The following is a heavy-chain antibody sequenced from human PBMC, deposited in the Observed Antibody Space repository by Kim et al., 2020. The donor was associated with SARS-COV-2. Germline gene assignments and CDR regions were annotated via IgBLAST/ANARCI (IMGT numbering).Heavy chain of an antibody. J-gene: IGHJ6*02. D-gene: IGHD3-9*01. V-gene: IGHV5-10-1*01. CDR2: VDPSDSYG. CDR3: GAALTRLHHGMQF. Sequence: GESLKISCKTSGYSFDDHWISWVRQTPGDGLQWMGRVDPSDSYGQYSPSFQGHVLMSSDKSINTVYLHWSALQVADTGVYYCGAALTRLHHGMQFWGQGTTVIVSS. CDR1: GYSFDDHW.